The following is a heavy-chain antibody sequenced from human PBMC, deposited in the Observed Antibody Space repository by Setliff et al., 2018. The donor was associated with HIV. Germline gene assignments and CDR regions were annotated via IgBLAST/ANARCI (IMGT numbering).Heavy chain of an antibody. CDR1: GFTFTTYS. D-gene: IGHD3-22*01. J-gene: IGHJ4*02. CDR2: ISSSSTYI. V-gene: IGHV3-21*01. Sequence: GGSLRLSCAASGFTFTTYSMNWVRQAPGKGLEWVSSISSSSTYIDYADSVKGRFTISRDNAKNSLYLQMNSLRAEDTAVYYCATGYFYDSSGYKHWGQGTLVTVS. CDR3: ATGYFYDSSGYKH.